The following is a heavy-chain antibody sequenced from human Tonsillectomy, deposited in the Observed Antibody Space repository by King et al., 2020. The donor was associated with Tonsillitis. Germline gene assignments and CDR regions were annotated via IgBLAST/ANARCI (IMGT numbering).Heavy chain of an antibody. J-gene: IGHJ4*02. CDR2: IGGSGRST. D-gene: IGHD3-22*01. Sequence: EVQLVESGGGLVQPGGSLRLSCAASGFTFINYAMSWVRQAPGKGLEWVSAIGGSGRSTYYADSVKGRFTISRDNSKNTLYLQMNSLRAEDTAVYYCAKGAAYYYDSRVYFDYWGPGTLVTVSS. CDR1: GFTFINYA. V-gene: IGHV3-23*04. CDR3: AKGAAYYYDSRVYFDY.